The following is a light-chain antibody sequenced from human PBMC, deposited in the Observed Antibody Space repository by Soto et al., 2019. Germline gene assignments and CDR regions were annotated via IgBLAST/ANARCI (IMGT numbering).Light chain of an antibody. Sequence: EIVLTQSPATLYLSPGERATLSCRASQSVSSYLAWYQQKPGQAPRLLIYDASNRATGIPARFSGGGSGTDFALTISSLEPEDFAVYYCQQRFNWPRFTFGQGTKLEIK. CDR2: DAS. CDR1: QSVSSY. CDR3: QQRFNWPRFT. J-gene: IGKJ2*01. V-gene: IGKV3-11*01.